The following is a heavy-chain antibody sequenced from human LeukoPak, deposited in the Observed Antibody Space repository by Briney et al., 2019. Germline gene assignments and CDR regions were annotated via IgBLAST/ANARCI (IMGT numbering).Heavy chain of an antibody. V-gene: IGHV4-4*07. CDR2: IYASGST. Sequence: SETLSLTCTVSGASISGYHWNWIRQPAGKGLEWIGRIYASGSTDYNPSLKSQVTISVDKSKNQFSLRLSFVTAADTAVYYCASGYSGYDSIDYWGQGTLGTVSS. D-gene: IGHD5-12*01. J-gene: IGHJ4*02. CDR3: ASGYSGYDSIDY. CDR1: GASISGYH.